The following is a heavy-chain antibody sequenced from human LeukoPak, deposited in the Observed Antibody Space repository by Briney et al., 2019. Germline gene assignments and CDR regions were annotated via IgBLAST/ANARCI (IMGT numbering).Heavy chain of an antibody. J-gene: IGHJ3*02. CDR2: IYYSGST. Sequence: PSETPSLTCTVSGGSISSSSYYWGWIRQPPGKGLEWIGSIYYSGSTYYNPSLKSRVTISVDTSKNQFSLKLSSVTAADTAVYYCASRAYYDILTGYFVGGNWAFDIWGQGTMVTVSS. CDR3: ASRAYYDILTGYFVGGNWAFDI. V-gene: IGHV4-39*01. CDR1: GGSISSSSYY. D-gene: IGHD3-9*01.